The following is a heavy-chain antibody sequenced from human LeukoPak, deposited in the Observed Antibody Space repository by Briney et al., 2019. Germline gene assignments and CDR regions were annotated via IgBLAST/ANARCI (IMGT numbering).Heavy chain of an antibody. CDR1: GFIFSNYE. CDR2: ISSSGSAK. CDR3: ARELLSSGWNAFDF. J-gene: IGHJ3*01. Sequence: GGSLRLSCAASGFIFSNYEMNWVRQAPGKGLEWISYISSSGSAKYYADSVKGRFTISRDNAKNSLYLQMNSLRAEDTAVYYSARELLSSGWNAFDFWGQGTLVTVSS. V-gene: IGHV3-48*03. D-gene: IGHD6-19*01.